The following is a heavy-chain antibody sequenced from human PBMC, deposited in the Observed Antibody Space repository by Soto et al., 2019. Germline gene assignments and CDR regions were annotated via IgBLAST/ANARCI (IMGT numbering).Heavy chain of an antibody. J-gene: IGHJ6*01. CDR2: IYPGDSDT. CDR3: AGGGVLVVISRTRDRYVMSV. CDR1: GYSFTSYW. V-gene: IGHV5-51*01. Sequence: PGEALKISCKGSGYSFTSYWIGWVRQMPGKGLEWMGIIYPGDSDTRYSPSFQGQVTISADKSISTAYLQWSSLKASDTAMYYCAGGGVLVVISRTRDRYVMSVWGQGTTVTVSS. D-gene: IGHD3-10*01.